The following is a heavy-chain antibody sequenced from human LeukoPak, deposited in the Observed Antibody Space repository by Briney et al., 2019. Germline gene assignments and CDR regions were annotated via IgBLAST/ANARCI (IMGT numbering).Heavy chain of an antibody. D-gene: IGHD5-18*01. V-gene: IGHV4-39*01. CDR1: GGSISSSSYY. CDR3: ARRAAIQLWLAFDY. CDR2: IYYSGST. J-gene: IGHJ4*02. Sequence: PSETPSLTCTVSGGSISSSSYYWGWIRQPPGKGLEWIGSIYYSGSTYYNPSLKSRVTISVDTSKNQFSLKLSPVTAADTAVYYCARRAAIQLWLAFDYWGQGTLVTVSS.